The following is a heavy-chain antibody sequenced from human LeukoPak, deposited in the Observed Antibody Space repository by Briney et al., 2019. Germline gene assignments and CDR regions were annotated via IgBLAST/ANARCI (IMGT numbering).Heavy chain of an antibody. CDR3: ARAPRTRTNHYGMDV. J-gene: IGHJ6*02. Sequence: PGGSLRLSCAASGFTFSSYDMHWVRQATGKGLEWVSAIGTAGDTYYPGSVKGRFTNSRENAKNSLYLQMNSLRAGDTAVYYCARAPRTRTNHYGMDVWGQGTTVTVSS. CDR1: GFTFSSYD. CDR2: IGTAGDT. V-gene: IGHV3-13*01. D-gene: IGHD2-8*01.